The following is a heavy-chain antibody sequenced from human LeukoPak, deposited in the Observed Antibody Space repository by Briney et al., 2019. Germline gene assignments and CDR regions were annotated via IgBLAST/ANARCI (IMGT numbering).Heavy chain of an antibody. D-gene: IGHD3-3*01. Sequence: ASVKVSCKASGGTFSSYAISWVRLAPGQGLEWMGGIIPIFGTANYAQKFQGRVTITTDEPTSTAYMELSSLRSEDTAVYYCARDRGYYDFWSGTNNWFHPWGQGTLVTVSS. V-gene: IGHV1-69*05. CDR2: IIPIFGTA. CDR1: GGTFSSYA. CDR3: ARDRGYYDFWSGTNNWFHP. J-gene: IGHJ5*02.